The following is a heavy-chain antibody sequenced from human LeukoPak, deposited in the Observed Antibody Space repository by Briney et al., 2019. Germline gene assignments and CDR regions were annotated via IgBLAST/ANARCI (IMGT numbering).Heavy chain of an antibody. Sequence: ASVKVSCKASGYTFTGYYMHWVRQAPGQGLEWMGWINPNSGGTNYAQKFQGWVTMTRDTSISTAYMELSRLRSDDTAVYYCARVAVSDPYYGMDAWGQGTTVTVSS. CDR1: GYTFTGYY. J-gene: IGHJ6*02. V-gene: IGHV1-2*04. CDR2: INPNSGGT. CDR3: ARVAVSDPYYGMDA. D-gene: IGHD6-19*01.